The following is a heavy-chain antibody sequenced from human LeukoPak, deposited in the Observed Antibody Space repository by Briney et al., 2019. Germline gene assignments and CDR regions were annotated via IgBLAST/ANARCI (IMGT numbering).Heavy chain of an antibody. J-gene: IGHJ5*02. CDR1: GYTFTSYG. CDR2: MNPNSGNT. V-gene: IGHV1-8*03. D-gene: IGHD2-15*01. Sequence: ASVKVSCKASGYTFTSYGISWVRQAPGQGLEWMGWMNPNSGNTVYAPRFQGRVAFTRNTSISTAYMELTSPTSEDTAVYFCAREACFSDSCYGEIDRWGQGTLVTVSS. CDR3: AREACFSDSCYGEIDR.